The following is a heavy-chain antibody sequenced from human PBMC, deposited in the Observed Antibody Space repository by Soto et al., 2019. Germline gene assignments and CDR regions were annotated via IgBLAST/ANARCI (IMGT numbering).Heavy chain of an antibody. CDR2: IWYDGSNK. D-gene: IGHD1-26*01. J-gene: IGHJ4*02. CDR3: GRDPQWELPICYFDY. CDR1: GFTFSSYG. Sequence: QVQLVESGGGVVQPGRSLRLSCAASGFTFSSYGMHWVRQAPGKGLERVAGIWYDGSNKYYADSVKGRITISRDNSKNTLYLEKNSPGTDDTAGAYWGRDPQWELPICYFDYWGQGTLVTVSS. V-gene: IGHV3-33*01.